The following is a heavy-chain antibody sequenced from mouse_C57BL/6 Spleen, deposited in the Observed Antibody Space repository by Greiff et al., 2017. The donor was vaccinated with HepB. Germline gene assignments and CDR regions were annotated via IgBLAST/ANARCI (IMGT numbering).Heavy chain of an antibody. V-gene: IGHV1-50*01. D-gene: IGHD3-2*02. CDR1: GYTFTSYW. J-gene: IGHJ2*01. CDR2: IDPSDSYT. CDR3: AMQLKGFDY. Sequence: VQLQQPGAELVKPGASVKLSCKASGYTFTSYWMQWVNQRPGQGLEWIGEIDPSDSYTNYNQKFKGKATLTVDTSSSTAYMQLSSLTSEDSAVYYCAMQLKGFDYWGQGTTLTVSS.